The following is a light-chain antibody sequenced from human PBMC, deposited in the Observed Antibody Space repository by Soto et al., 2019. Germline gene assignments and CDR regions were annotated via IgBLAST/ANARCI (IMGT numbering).Light chain of an antibody. J-gene: IGLJ2*01. CDR1: SSDVGGYNY. V-gene: IGLV2-14*01. Sequence: QSALTQPASVSGSPGQSITISCTGTSSDVGGYNYVSWYQQHPGKAPILIIYEVSNRPSGVSNRFSVSKSGNTASLTISGLQAEDEADYCCYSYAGRSTSVFGGGTKLTVL. CDR2: EVS. CDR3: YSYAGRSTSV.